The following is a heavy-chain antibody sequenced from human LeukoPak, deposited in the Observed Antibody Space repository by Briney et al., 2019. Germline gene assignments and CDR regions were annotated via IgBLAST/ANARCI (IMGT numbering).Heavy chain of an antibody. V-gene: IGHV3-11*04. D-gene: IGHD2-15*01. CDR3: ARLRVVVAATPKYFDY. CDR1: GFTFSDYY. J-gene: IGHJ4*02. Sequence: PGGSLRLSCAASGFTFSDYYMSWIRQAPGKGLEWISYISSSTSTIYCADSVKGRFSISRDNAKDSLYLQMNSLRAEDTAVYYCARLRVVVAATPKYFDYWGQGTLVTVSS. CDR2: ISSSTSTI.